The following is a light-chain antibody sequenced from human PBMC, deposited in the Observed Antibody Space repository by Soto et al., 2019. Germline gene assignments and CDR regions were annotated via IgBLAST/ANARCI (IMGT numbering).Light chain of an antibody. CDR3: QHYKDYSWT. CDR2: KTS. Sequence: DIHMTQSPSTLSASVGDRVTITCRASQSISLWVAWYQQKPGRAPNLLIYKTSSLETGVPSRFSGSGSWTEFTLTISSLQPDDFATYYCQHYKDYSWTFGQGTKVEVK. CDR1: QSISLW. V-gene: IGKV1-5*03. J-gene: IGKJ1*01.